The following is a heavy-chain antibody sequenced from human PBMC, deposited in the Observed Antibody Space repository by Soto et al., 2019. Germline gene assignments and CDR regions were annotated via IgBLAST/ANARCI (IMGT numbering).Heavy chain of an antibody. CDR3: AHRKDYDFGGLI. CDR2: IYWDDDK. CDR1: GFSLSTSGVG. D-gene: IGHD3-3*01. J-gene: IGHJ4*02. Sequence: QITLKESGPTLVKPTQTLTLTCTFSGFSLSTSGVGVGWIRQPPGKALEWLALIYWDDDKRYSPSLKSRLTIXKXNSKNQVVLTMTNMDPVDTATYYCAHRKDYDFGGLIWGQGTLVTVSS. V-gene: IGHV2-5*02.